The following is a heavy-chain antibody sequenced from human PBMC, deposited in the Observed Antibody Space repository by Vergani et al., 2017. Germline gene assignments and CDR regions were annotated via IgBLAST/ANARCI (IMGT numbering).Heavy chain of an antibody. D-gene: IGHD1-1*01. CDR2: ISYDGTQK. V-gene: IGHV3-30*03. Sequence: QVHLVESGGGVVQPGRSLRLSCVVSGFTSSYYGMHWVRQAPGKGREWVAVISYDGTQKYYADSVKGRFTITRDNSKSTLYLQMNSLRTEDKAVYYCATKSCGTPGCQIGYFKEWGQGTLVTVSS. CDR1: GFTSSYYG. CDR3: ATKSCGTPGCQIGYFKE. J-gene: IGHJ1*01.